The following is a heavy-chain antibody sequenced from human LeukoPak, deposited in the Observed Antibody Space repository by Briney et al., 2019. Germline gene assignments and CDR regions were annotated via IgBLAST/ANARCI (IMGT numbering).Heavy chain of an antibody. CDR3: ARHNRAYYDFWSGYQPFDY. CDR1: GGSISPSY. J-gene: IGHJ4*02. CDR2: IYYTGST. D-gene: IGHD3-3*01. V-gene: IGHV4-59*08. Sequence: PSETLSLTCTVSGGSISPSYWSWIRQPPGKGLEWIGYIYYTGSTNYNPSLKSRVTISVDTSKNQFSLKLSSVTAADTAVYYCARHNRAYYDFWSGYQPFDYWGQGTLVTVSS.